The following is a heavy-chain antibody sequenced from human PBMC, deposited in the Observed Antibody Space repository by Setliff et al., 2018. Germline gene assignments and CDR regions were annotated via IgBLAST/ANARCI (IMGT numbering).Heavy chain of an antibody. CDR1: GGSISSGSYY. V-gene: IGHV4-61*01. D-gene: IGHD6-13*01. Sequence: SETLSLTCTVSGGSISSGSYYWGWIRQHPGKGPEWIGYIYYSGSTNYNPSLKSRVTISVDTSKNQFSLKLSSVTAADTAVYYCARDKRKDSSSWYDFRNSGYFWWFDPWGQGTLVTVSS. CDR3: ARDKRKDSSSWYDFRNSGYFWWFDP. CDR2: IYYSGST. J-gene: IGHJ5*02.